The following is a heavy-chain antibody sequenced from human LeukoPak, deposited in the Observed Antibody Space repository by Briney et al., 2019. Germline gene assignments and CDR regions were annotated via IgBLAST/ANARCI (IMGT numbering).Heavy chain of an antibody. J-gene: IGHJ4*02. Sequence: PGGSLRLSCAASGFTFSSYGMHWVRQAPGKGLEWVAVIWYDGSNKYYADSVKGRFTISRDNSKNTLYLQMNSLRAEDTAVYYCAKVDIVATIDAGRLVDYWGQGTLVTVSS. V-gene: IGHV3-30*02. CDR2: IWYDGSNK. CDR3: AKVDIVATIDAGRLVDY. CDR1: GFTFSSYG. D-gene: IGHD5-12*01.